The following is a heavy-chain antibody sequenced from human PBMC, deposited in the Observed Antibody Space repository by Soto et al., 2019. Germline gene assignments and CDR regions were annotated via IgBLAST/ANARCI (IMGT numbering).Heavy chain of an antibody. V-gene: IGHV1-8*01. D-gene: IGHD3-3*01. CDR2: MNPNSGNT. J-gene: IGHJ5*02. Sequence: ASLKVSCKASGYTFTSYDINWVRQATGQGLEWMGWMNPNSGNTGYAQKFQGRVTMNRNTSISTAYMELSSLRSEDTAVYYCARGQTKRKIFGVVISPRWFDPWGQGTLVTVSS. CDR3: ARGQTKRKIFGVVISPRWFDP. CDR1: GYTFTSYD.